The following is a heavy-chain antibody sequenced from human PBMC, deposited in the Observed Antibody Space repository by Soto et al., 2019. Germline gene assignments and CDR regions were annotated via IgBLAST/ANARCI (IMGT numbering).Heavy chain of an antibody. CDR2: IHSIGTT. J-gene: IGHJ3*02. D-gene: IGHD4-17*01. CDR3: ARSAKGGDYAFDI. Sequence: QVQLQESGPRLVKPSETLSLTCTVSGGSINGYYWSWNRQPPGGGLEWIAYIHSIGTTSYNPSLRSRVSILVDTSKNQFSLKLNSVTAADTAVYYCARSAKGGDYAFDIWGQGTMVTVS. V-gene: IGHV4-59*08. CDR1: GGSINGYY.